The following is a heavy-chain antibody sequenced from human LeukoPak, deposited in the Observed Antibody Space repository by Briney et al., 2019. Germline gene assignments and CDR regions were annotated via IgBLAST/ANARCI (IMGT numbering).Heavy chain of an antibody. Sequence: PGGSLRLSCAASGFTFSSYGIHWVRQPPGKGLEWVAFIRFDGSHKYYADSVKGRFIISRDNSKNMMFLQMNDLRAEDTGVYYCAKKDLPTGSYTPFDHWGRGTLVTVSS. D-gene: IGHD1-26*01. CDR1: GFTFSSYG. CDR2: IRFDGSHK. V-gene: IGHV3-30*02. J-gene: IGHJ4*02. CDR3: AKKDLPTGSYTPFDH.